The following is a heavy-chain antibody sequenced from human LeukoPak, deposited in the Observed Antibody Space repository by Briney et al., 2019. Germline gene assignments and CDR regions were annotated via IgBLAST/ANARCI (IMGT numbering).Heavy chain of an antibody. CDR3: ARDTLVVYPDALDI. J-gene: IGHJ3*02. CDR1: GFTFSSYS. V-gene: IGHV3-48*02. D-gene: IGHD2-8*02. CDR2: ISSSSSTI. Sequence: PGGSLRLSCAASGFTFSSYSMNWVRQAPGKGLEWVSYISSSSSTIYYADSVKGRFTISRDNAKNSLYLQMNSLRDEDTAVYYCARDTLVVYPDALDIWGQGTMVTVSS.